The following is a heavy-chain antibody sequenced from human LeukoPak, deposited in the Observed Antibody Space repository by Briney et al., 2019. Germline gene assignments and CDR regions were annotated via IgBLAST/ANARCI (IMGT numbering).Heavy chain of an antibody. CDR3: ARPSSAYYYTFDY. D-gene: IGHD3-22*01. Sequence: SETLSLTCTVSGGSISSDYWSWIRQPPGKGLEWIGYIYKSGSTNYNPSLKSRVIISIDTSKNQFSLKLSSVTAADTAVYYCARPSSAYYYTFDYWGKGTLVTVSS. CDR2: IYKSGST. CDR1: GGSISSDY. J-gene: IGHJ4*02. V-gene: IGHV4-59*01.